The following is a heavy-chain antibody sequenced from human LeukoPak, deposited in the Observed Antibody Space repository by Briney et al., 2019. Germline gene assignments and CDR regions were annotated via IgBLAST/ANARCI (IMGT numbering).Heavy chain of an antibody. J-gene: IGHJ5*02. V-gene: IGHV4-34*01. CDR1: GGSFSGYY. Sequence: SETLSLTCAVYGGSFSGYYWSWIRQPPGKGLEWIGEINHSGSTNYNPSLKSRVTISVDTSKNQFSLKLSSVTAADPAVYYCARSRRHYITMIVVANNWFDPRGQGTLVTVSS. D-gene: IGHD3-22*01. CDR2: INHSGST. CDR3: ARSRRHYITMIVVANNWFDP.